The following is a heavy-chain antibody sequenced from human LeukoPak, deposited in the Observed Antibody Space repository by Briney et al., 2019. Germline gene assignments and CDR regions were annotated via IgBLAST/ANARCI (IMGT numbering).Heavy chain of an antibody. CDR2: ISYDGGNK. CDR1: GFTFSSYA. D-gene: IGHD3-3*01. CDR3: AKDPILFGVDAYGMDV. V-gene: IGHV3-30-3*01. J-gene: IGHJ6*02. Sequence: PGGSLRLSCAASGFTFSSYAMHWVRQAPGKGLEWVAVISYDGGNKYYADSVKGRFTISRDNSKNTLYVQMNSLRAEDMAVYYCAKDPILFGVDAYGMDVWGQGTTVTVSS.